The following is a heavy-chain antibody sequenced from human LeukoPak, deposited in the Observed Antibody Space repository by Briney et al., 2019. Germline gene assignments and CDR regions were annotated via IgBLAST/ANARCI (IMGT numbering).Heavy chain of an antibody. J-gene: IGHJ4*02. D-gene: IGHD2-2*01. CDR2: INHSGST. Sequence: SETLSLTCAVYGGSFSGSYWSWIRQPPGRGLEWIGEINHSGSTNYNPSLKSRVTISVDTSKNQFSLKLSSVTAADTAVYYCAKDFDQLLFYFDYWGQGTLVTVSS. CDR3: AKDFDQLLFYFDY. CDR1: GGSFSGSY. V-gene: IGHV4-34*01.